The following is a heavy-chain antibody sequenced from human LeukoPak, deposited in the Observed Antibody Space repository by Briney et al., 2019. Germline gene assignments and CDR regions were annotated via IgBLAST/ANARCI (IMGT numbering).Heavy chain of an antibody. Sequence: GEFLKISCKGSGYSFTSYWIGWVRQMPGKGLEWMGMIYPGDSDTRYSPSFQGQVTISADKSISTAYLQWSSLKASDTAMYYCAGHREYYGSGSYSPHFDYWGQGTLVTVSS. CDR2: IYPGDSDT. CDR3: AGHREYYGSGSYSPHFDY. D-gene: IGHD3-10*01. CDR1: GYSFTSYW. V-gene: IGHV5-51*01. J-gene: IGHJ4*02.